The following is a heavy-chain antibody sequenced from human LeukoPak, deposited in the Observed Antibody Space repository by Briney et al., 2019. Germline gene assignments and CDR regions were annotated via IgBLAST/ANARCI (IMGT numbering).Heavy chain of an antibody. CDR3: ARGWGAIEVPGTTDY. Sequence: ASVKVSCKASGYTFTGYYMHWVRQAPGQGLEWMGWINPNSGGTNYAQKFQGRVSMTRDTSISTAYMELSRLTSDDTAVYYCARGWGAIEVPGTTDYWGQGTLVTVSS. CDR2: INPNSGGT. D-gene: IGHD6-19*01. J-gene: IGHJ4*02. CDR1: GYTFTGYY. V-gene: IGHV1-2*02.